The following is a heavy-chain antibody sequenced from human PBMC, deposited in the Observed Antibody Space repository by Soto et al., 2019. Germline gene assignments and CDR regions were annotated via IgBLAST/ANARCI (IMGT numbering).Heavy chain of an antibody. CDR1: AGSFSGYF. CDR2: INHSGST. D-gene: IGHD6-19*01. CDR3: ARVDSSGWYFDY. J-gene: IGHJ4*02. Sequence: QVQLQQWGAGLLKPSETLSLTCAVYAGSFSGYFWSWIRQPPGKGLEWIGEINHSGSTNYNPSLKSRVTISVDTSKNQFSLKLSSVTAADTAVYYCARVDSSGWYFDYWGQGTLVTVSS. V-gene: IGHV4-34*01.